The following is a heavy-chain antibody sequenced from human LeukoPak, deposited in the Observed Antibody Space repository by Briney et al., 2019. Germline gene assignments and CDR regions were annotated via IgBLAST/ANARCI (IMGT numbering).Heavy chain of an antibody. V-gene: IGHV3-30-3*01. CDR1: GFTFSSYA. D-gene: IGHD1/OR15-1a*01. CDR3: AENSALEY. Sequence: GRSLRLSCAASGFTFSSYAMHWVRQAPGKGLEWVAVISYDGSNKYYADSVKGRFTIFRDNSKNTLYLQMNSLRAEDTAVYYCAENSALEYWGQGTLVTVSS. J-gene: IGHJ4*02. CDR2: ISYDGSNK.